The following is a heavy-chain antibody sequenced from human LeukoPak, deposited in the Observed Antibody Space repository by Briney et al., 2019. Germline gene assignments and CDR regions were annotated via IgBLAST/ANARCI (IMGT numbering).Heavy chain of an antibody. CDR1: GFTFSNAW. V-gene: IGHV3-15*01. CDR3: TTDIKYTTTVTTKFDS. Sequence: GGSLRLSCAASGFTFSNAWMSWVRQAPGKGLEWVGRIKCKTDGGTTDYAAPVKGRFTISRDDSKNTLYLQMNSLKTEDTAVYYCTTDIKYTTTVTTKFDSWGQGTLVTVSS. D-gene: IGHD4-17*01. CDR2: IKCKTDGGTT. J-gene: IGHJ4*02.